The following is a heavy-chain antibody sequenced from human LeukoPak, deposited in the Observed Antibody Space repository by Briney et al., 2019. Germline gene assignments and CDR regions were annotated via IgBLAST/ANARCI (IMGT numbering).Heavy chain of an antibody. CDR1: GYTFTGYY. Sequence: ASVKVSFKASGYTFTGYYMHWVRQAPGQGLEWMGWINPNSGGTNYAQKFQGRVTMTRDPSISTAYMELGRLRSDDTAVYYCAREGCSSTSCYDGFDYWGQGTLVTVSS. J-gene: IGHJ4*02. CDR3: AREGCSSTSCYDGFDY. D-gene: IGHD2-2*01. V-gene: IGHV1-2*02. CDR2: INPNSGGT.